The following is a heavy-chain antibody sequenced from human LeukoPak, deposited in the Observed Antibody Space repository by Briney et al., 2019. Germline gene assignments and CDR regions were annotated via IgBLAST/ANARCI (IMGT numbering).Heavy chain of an antibody. CDR3: ARDYSSSFPWYYDY. CDR2: ISSSSSYI. Sequence: GGSLRLSCAASGFTFSSYSMNWVRQAPGKGLEWVSSISSSSSYIYYADSVKGRFTISRDNAKNSLYLQMNSLRAEDTAVYYCARDYSSSFPWYYDYWGQGTLVTVSS. J-gene: IGHJ4*02. V-gene: IGHV3-21*01. CDR1: GFTFSSYS. D-gene: IGHD6-6*01.